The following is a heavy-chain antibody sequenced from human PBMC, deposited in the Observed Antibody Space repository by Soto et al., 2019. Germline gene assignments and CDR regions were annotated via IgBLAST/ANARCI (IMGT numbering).Heavy chain of an antibody. CDR2: IIPIFGTA. J-gene: IGHJ6*02. CDR1: GGTFSSYA. D-gene: IGHD3-3*01. V-gene: IGHV1-69*06. CDR3: ARDXFFGVVIIQDYYYGMDV. Sequence: GASVKVSCKASGGTFSSYAISWVRQAPGQGLEWMGGIIPIFGTANYAQKFQGRVTITADKSTSTAYMELSSLRSEDTAVYYCARDXFFGVVIIQDYYYGMDVWGQGTTVTVSS.